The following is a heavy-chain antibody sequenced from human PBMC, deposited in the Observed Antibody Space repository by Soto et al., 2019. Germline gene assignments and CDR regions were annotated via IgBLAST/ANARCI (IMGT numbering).Heavy chain of an antibody. CDR1: GGSIRTGDYY. CDR2: ISYSGST. V-gene: IGHV4-61*08. Sequence: SETLSLSCTVSGGSIRTGDYYWSWIRQYPGKGLEWIAYISYSGSTNYNPSLKSRVTMSIDTSKNQFSLKLSSVTAADTAVYYCARDSRVYYGMDVWGQGTTVT. J-gene: IGHJ6*02. CDR3: ARDSRVYYGMDV.